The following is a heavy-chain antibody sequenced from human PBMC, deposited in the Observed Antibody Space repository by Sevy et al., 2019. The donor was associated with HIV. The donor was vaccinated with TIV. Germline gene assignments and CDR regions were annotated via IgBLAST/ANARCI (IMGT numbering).Heavy chain of an antibody. D-gene: IGHD3-16*01. CDR1: GLTLTTTG. J-gene: IGHJ4*02. Sequence: GGSLRLSCAASGLTLTTTGMSWVRQAPGKGLEWVAGVTSDGTTYYADSVRDRFTVSRDNSKNTLYLQLNSLRADDTAVFYCAGGYTTMITDLDYWGQGTLVTVSS. CDR3: AGGYTTMITDLDY. CDR2: VTSDGTT. V-gene: IGHV3-23*01.